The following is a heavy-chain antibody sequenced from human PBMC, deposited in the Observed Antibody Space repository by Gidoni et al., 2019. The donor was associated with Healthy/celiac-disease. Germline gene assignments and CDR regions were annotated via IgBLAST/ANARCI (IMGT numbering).Heavy chain of an antibody. CDR3: ARGYDYVWGSYRPRGYFDY. D-gene: IGHD3-16*02. Sequence: QVQLQQWGAGLLKPSETLSLTCAVYGGSFSGYYWSWIRQPPGKGLEWIGEINHSGSTNYNPSLKSRVTISVDTSKNQFSLKLSSVTAADTAVYYCARGYDYVWGSYRPRGYFDYWGQGTLVTVSS. J-gene: IGHJ4*02. CDR2: INHSGST. V-gene: IGHV4-34*01. CDR1: GGSFSGYY.